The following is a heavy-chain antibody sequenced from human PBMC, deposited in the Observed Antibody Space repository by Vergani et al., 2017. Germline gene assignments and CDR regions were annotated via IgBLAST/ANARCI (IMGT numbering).Heavy chain of an antibody. Sequence: EVQLVESGGGLVPPGRSLRLSCAASGFSFGDYAMTWVRQAPGKGLEWVAFIRNKYYGGTTEYAASVKGRFTISRDDSKRLAYLQLSGLKTEDTAVYFCSRGRGYSFGYSDYWGQGTLVTVSS. V-gene: IGHV3-49*04. J-gene: IGHJ4*02. CDR1: GFSFGDYA. CDR3: SRGRGYSFGYSDY. D-gene: IGHD5-18*01. CDR2: IRNKYYGGTT.